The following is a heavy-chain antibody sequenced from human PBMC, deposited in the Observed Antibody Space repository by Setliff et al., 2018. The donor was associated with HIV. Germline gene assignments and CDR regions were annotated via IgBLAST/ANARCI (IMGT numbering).Heavy chain of an antibody. J-gene: IGHJ6*04. Sequence: ASVKVSCKASGYTFTNYYMHVVRQAPGQGLEWMGWMDPKSGNTGYARKFQGRVTMTRKPSISTAYMELGSLTSEETAVYWCASGKGVGGVIIPGGLDVWGKGTTVTVSS. CDR3: ASGKGVGGVIIPGGLDV. V-gene: IGHV1-8*02. D-gene: IGHD3-10*01. CDR1: GYTFTNYY. CDR2: MDPKSGNT.